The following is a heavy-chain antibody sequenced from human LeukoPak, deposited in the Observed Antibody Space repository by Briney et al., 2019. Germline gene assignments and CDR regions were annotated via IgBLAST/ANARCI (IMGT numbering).Heavy chain of an antibody. CDR2: ISYDGSNK. CDR1: GFTFSSYA. Sequence: SLRLSCAASGFTFSSYAMRWVRQAPGKGLEWVAVISYDGSNKYYADSVKGRFTISRDNSKNTLYLQMNSLRAEDTAVYYCARDRGATIRLPFDYWGQGTLVTVSS. CDR3: ARDRGATIRLPFDY. D-gene: IGHD1-26*01. V-gene: IGHV3-30*04. J-gene: IGHJ4*02.